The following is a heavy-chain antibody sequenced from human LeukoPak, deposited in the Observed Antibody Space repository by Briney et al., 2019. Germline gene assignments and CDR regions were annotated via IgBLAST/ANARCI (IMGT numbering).Heavy chain of an antibody. D-gene: IGHD3-22*01. Sequence: GGSLRLSCAASGFTFSSYSMNWVRQAPGKRLEWVSSISSSSSYIYYADSVKGRFTISRDNAKNSLYLQMNGLRAEDTAVYYCARAVPSTYYYDSSTYPDYWGQGTLVTVSS. CDR1: GFTFSSYS. J-gene: IGHJ4*02. CDR2: ISSSSSYI. V-gene: IGHV3-21*01. CDR3: ARAVPSTYYYDSSTYPDY.